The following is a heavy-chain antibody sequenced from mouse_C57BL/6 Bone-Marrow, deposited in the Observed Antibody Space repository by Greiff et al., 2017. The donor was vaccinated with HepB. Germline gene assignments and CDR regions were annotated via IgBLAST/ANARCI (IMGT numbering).Heavy chain of an antibody. CDR2: ISSGGDYI. D-gene: IGHD2-4*01. CDR1: GFTFSSYA. CDR3: TRAYDYEGASWFAY. Sequence: EVKLMESGEGLVKPGGSLKLSCAASGFTFSSYAMSWVRQTPEKRLEWVAYISSGGDYIYYADTVKGRFTISRDNARNTLYLQMSSLKSEDTAMYYCTRAYDYEGASWFAYWGQGTLVTVSA. J-gene: IGHJ3*01. V-gene: IGHV5-9-1*02.